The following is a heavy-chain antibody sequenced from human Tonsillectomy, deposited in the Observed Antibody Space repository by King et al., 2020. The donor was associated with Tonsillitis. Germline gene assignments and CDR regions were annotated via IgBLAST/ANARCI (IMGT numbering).Heavy chain of an antibody. CDR3: ASYGYYDDVFDL. D-gene: IGHD4-17*01. CDR1: GFTFRTYS. CDR2: ISSISTTI. V-gene: IGHV3-48*04. J-gene: IGHJ3*01. Sequence: VQLVESGGGLVQPGGSLRLSCAASGFTFRTYSMNWVRQAPGKGLEWVSYISSISTTIYYADSVKGRFTISRDNAKNSLFLQMNSLRAEDTAVYYCASYGYYDDVFDLWGQGTMVTVSS.